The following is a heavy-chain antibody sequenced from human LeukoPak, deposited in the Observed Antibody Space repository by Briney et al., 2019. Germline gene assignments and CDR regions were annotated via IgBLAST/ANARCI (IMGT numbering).Heavy chain of an antibody. CDR1: GGTFSSYA. D-gene: IGHD3-10*01. V-gene: IGHV1-69*06. CDR3: AREDMVRGVIMANWFDP. CDR2: IIPIFGTA. J-gene: IGHJ5*02. Sequence: GASVKVSCKASGGTFSSYAISWVRQAPGQGLEWMGGIIPIFGTANYAQKFQGRVTITADKSTSTAYMELSSLRSEDTAVYYCAREDMVRGVIMANWFDPWGQGTLVTVSS.